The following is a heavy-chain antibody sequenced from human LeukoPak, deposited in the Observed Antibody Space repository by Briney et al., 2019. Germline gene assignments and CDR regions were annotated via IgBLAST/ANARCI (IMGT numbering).Heavy chain of an antibody. D-gene: IGHD6-13*01. CDR3: AKGKRSSWCFDY. Sequence: PGRPLRLSCAASGFTFSSYGMHWVRQAPGKGLEWVAVISYDGSNKYYADSVKGRFTISRDNSKNTLYLQMYSLRAEDTAVYYCAKGKRSSWCFDYWGQGTLVTVSS. CDR2: ISYDGSNK. CDR1: GFTFSSYG. V-gene: IGHV3-30*18. J-gene: IGHJ4*02.